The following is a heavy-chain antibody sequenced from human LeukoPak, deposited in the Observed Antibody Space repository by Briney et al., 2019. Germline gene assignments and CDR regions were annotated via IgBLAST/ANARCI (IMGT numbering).Heavy chain of an antibody. Sequence: PGGSLRLSCAASGFTFSSYWMTWVRQAPGKGLEWVSAISGSGGSTYYADSVKGRFTITRDNSKNTLYLQMNSLRAEDTAVYYCAKVLGYSYGSDYWGQGTLVTVSS. V-gene: IGHV3-23*01. J-gene: IGHJ4*02. D-gene: IGHD5-18*01. CDR1: GFTFSSYW. CDR2: ISGSGGST. CDR3: AKVLGYSYGSDY.